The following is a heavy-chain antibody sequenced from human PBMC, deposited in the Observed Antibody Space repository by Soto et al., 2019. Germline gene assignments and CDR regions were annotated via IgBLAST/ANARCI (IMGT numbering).Heavy chain of an antibody. CDR3: VRETQIVMVVVPTPGSPGAFDM. D-gene: IGHD2-15*01. CDR2: VSHDGVNK. J-gene: IGHJ3*02. Sequence: GGSLRLSCAASGFSFRNYNLHWVRQARGKGLEWVAVVSHDGVNKHYAESVKGRLSISRDSSRDTLYLQMNSLRPEDTAVYYCVRETQIVMVVVPTPGSPGAFDMWGQGTMVTVS. CDR1: GFSFRNYN. V-gene: IGHV3-30-3*01.